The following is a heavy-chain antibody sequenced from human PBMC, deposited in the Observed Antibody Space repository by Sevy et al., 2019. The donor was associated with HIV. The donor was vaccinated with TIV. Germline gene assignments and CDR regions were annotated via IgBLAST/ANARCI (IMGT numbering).Heavy chain of an antibody. J-gene: IGHJ4*02. V-gene: IGHV1-46*01. D-gene: IGHD4-17*01. CDR2: INPSGGST. CDR1: GYTFTSYY. CDR3: ARDRRIYGGNSEFYYFDY. Sequence: ASVKVSCKASGYTFTSYYMHWVRQAPGQGLEWMGIINPSGGSTSYAQKFQGRVTMTRDTSTSTVYMELSSLRSEDTAVYYCARDRRIYGGNSEFYYFDYWGQGTLVTVSS.